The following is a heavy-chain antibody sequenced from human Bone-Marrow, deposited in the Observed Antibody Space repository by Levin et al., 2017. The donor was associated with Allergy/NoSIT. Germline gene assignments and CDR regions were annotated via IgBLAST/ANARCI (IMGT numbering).Heavy chain of an antibody. CDR1: GGSISTYF. CDR3: VGGWAPGGDSDASLSD. CDR2: IHEIGST. D-gene: IGHD4-23*01. Sequence: SETLSLTCTVSGGSISTYFWHWIRQSPGRGLEWIGHIHEIGSTKYNPSLKSRVTISLDTSKNQFSLRLTSVTPAHTAASYCVGGWAPGGDSDASLSDWGQGNRVTVS. V-gene: IGHV4-59*01. J-gene: IGHJ4*02.